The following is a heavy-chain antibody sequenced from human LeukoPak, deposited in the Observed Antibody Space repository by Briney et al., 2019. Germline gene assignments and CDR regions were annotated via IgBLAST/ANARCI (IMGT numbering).Heavy chain of an antibody. CDR1: GFTLSSYE. CDR2: ISSSSYI. V-gene: IGHV3-21*01. D-gene: IGHD6-13*01. J-gene: IGHJ5*02. Sequence: PGGSLRLSCIVSGFTLSSYEMSWIRQAPGKGLEWVSSISSSSYIYYADSMKGRFTISRDNAKNSLYLQMNSLRAEDTAMYYCARVEEAAAFNPWGQGTLVTVSS. CDR3: ARVEEAAAFNP.